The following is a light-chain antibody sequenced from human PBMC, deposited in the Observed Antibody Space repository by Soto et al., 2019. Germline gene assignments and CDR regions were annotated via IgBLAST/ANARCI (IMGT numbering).Light chain of an antibody. CDR2: GAS. CDR3: QQYVTSPWE. Sequence: EIVLTQSPATLSLSPGERATLSCSASQSVSSSFLAWYQQKPGQAPRLLIYGASNRATGIPDRFSGSGSGTDFTLTISRLEPEGFAVYYWQQYVTSPWEFGQGTEVAIE. V-gene: IGKV3-20*01. J-gene: IGKJ1*01. CDR1: QSVSSSF.